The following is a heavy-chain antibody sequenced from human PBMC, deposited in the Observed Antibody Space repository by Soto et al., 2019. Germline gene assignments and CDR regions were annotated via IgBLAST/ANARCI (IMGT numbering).Heavy chain of an antibody. J-gene: IGHJ5*02. Sequence: QVQLVQSGAEVKKPGSSVKVSCKASGGTFSSYTISWVRQAPGQGLEWMGRIIPILGIANYAQKFQGRVTITADKSTRTAYMELSSLRSEDTAVYYCAREIAAAGTPASNWFDPWGQGTLVTVSS. CDR1: GGTFSSYT. CDR3: AREIAAAGTPASNWFDP. D-gene: IGHD6-13*01. CDR2: IIPILGIA. V-gene: IGHV1-69*08.